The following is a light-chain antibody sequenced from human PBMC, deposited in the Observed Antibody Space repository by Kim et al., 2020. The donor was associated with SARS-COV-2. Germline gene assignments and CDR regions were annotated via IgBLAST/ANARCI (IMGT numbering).Light chain of an antibody. CDR3: QQYGSSPRYT. V-gene: IGKV3-20*01. Sequence: SPGDRAPLSCRDSQSVSSSYLAWYQQKPGQAPRLLIYGASSRATGIPDRFSGSGSGTDFTLTISRLEPEDFAVYYCQQYGSSPRYTFGQGTKLEI. CDR1: QSVSSSY. J-gene: IGKJ2*01. CDR2: GAS.